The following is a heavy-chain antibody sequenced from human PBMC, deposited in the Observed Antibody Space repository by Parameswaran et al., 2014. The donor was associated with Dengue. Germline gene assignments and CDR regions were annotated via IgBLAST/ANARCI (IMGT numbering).Heavy chain of an antibody. CDR3: ARDDY. CDR2: IYSGGST. J-gene: IGHJ4*02. V-gene: IGHV3-53*01. Sequence: RWIRQPPGKGLEWVSVIYSGGSTYYADSVKGRFTISRDNSKNTLYLQMNSLRAEDTAVYYCARDDYWGQGTLVTVSS.